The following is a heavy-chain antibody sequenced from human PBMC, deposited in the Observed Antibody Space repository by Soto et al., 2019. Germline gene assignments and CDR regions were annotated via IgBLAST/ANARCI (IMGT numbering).Heavy chain of an antibody. CDR2: ISGGGDVP. CDR3: AKGQGYSRTWYFDD. J-gene: IGHJ4*02. V-gene: IGHV3-23*01. D-gene: IGHD1-26*01. Sequence: GGSLRLSCALSGFSFASFAMGWVRQAPGKGLEWVSSISGGGDVPNYADSVKGRFTISRDNSKHMLFLQLDSLRAEDTALYYCAKGQGYSRTWYFDDWGQGTLVTVSS. CDR1: GFSFASFA.